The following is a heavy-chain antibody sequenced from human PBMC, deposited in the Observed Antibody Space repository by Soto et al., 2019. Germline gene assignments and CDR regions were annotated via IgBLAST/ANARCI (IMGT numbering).Heavy chain of an antibody. D-gene: IGHD3-10*01. Sequence: QVQLVESGGGAVQPGRSLRLSCAASGFRFDSYGMHWVRQAPGQGLEWVAIISYDGGKKYYEDSVKGRFITSRDNSKNTLFLHMNSLRPEDTAIYYCAKQGLSGYYFDYWGLGTLVTVSS. CDR3: AKQGLSGYYFDY. CDR1: GFRFDSYG. J-gene: IGHJ4*02. CDR2: ISYDGGKK. V-gene: IGHV3-30*18.